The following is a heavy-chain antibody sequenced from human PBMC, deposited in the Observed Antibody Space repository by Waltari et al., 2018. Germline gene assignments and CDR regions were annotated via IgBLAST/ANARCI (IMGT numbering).Heavy chain of an antibody. D-gene: IGHD6-6*01. J-gene: IGHJ6*03. V-gene: IGHV4-59*01. Sequence: QVQLQESGPGLVKPSETLSLTCTVSGGSISSYYWSWIRQPPGKGLEWIGYIYYSGSTNYNPSLKSRVTISVDTSKNQFSLKLSSVTAADTAVYYCARSGVAARDYYYYMDVWGKGTTVTVSS. CDR3: ARSGVAARDYYYYMDV. CDR1: GGSISSYY. CDR2: IYYSGST.